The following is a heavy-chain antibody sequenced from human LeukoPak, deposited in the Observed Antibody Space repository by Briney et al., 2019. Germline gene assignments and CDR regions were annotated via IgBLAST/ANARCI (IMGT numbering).Heavy chain of an antibody. J-gene: IGHJ6*03. CDR1: GFTFSSYS. CDR2: ISSSSSYI. Sequence: GGSLRLSCAASGFTFSSYSMNWVRQAPGKGLEWVSSISSSSSYIYYADSVKGRFTISRDNAKNSLYLQMNSLRAEDTAVYYCAKANYYGSGSYYNPHYYYYMDVWGKGTTVTISS. CDR3: AKANYYGSGSYYNPHYYYYMDV. D-gene: IGHD3-10*01. V-gene: IGHV3-21*01.